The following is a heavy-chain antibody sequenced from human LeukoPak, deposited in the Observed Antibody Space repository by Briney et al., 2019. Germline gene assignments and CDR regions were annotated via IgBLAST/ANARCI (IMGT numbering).Heavy chain of an antibody. D-gene: IGHD3-22*01. CDR1: GFTFSSYA. J-gene: IGHJ4*02. CDR2: ISYDGSNK. CDR3: ARAFITAEDY. V-gene: IGHV3-30-3*01. Sequence: GGSLRLSCAASGFTFSSYAMHWVRQAPGKGLEWVAVISYDGSNKYYADSVKGRFTISRDNSKNTLYLQMNSLRAEDTAVYYCARAFITAEDYWGQGTLVTVSS.